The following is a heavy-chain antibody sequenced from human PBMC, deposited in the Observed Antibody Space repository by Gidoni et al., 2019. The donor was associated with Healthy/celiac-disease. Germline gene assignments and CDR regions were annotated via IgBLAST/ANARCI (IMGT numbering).Heavy chain of an antibody. CDR2: INAGNGNT. CDR3: ARAPPLYESTGGWFDP. J-gene: IGHJ5*02. Sequence: QVQLVQSGAEVKKPGASVKVSCKASGYTFTSYAMHWVRQAPGQRLEWMGWINAGNGNTKYSQKFQGRVTITRDTSASTAYMELSSLRSEDTAVYYCARAPPLYESTGGWFDPWGQGTLVTVSS. D-gene: IGHD3-10*01. V-gene: IGHV1-3*01. CDR1: GYTFTSYA.